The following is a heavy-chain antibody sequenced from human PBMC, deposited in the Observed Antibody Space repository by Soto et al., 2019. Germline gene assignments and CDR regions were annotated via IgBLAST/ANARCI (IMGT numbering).Heavy chain of an antibody. V-gene: IGHV2-5*02. CDR3: AHMLVTMIVGAGYFHP. CDR2: IYWDDDK. D-gene: IGHD3-22*01. CDR1: GFSLSTSGVG. J-gene: IGHJ1*01. Sequence: QITLKESGPPLVKPSQTLTLTCTFSGFSLSTSGVGVGWIRQPPGKALEWLALIYWDDDKRYSPSLKSRLTITKDTSKNQVVLTLTNVDPVDTATYYCAHMLVTMIVGAGYFHPWGQGTPVTVSS.